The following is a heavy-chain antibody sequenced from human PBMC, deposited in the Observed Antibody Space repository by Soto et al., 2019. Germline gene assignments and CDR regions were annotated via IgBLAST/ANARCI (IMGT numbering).Heavy chain of an antibody. CDR1: GGTFSSYA. D-gene: IGHD2-15*01. CDR2: IIPIFGTA. CDR3: AASGYCSGGSCYSVDY. J-gene: IGHJ4*02. Sequence: QVQLVQSGAEVKKPGSSVKVSCKASGGTFSSYAISWVRQAPGQGLEWMGGIIPIFGTANYAQKFQGRVTITADESTSTDYMELSSLRSEDTAVYYCAASGYCSGGSCYSVDYWGQGTLVTVSS. V-gene: IGHV1-69*12.